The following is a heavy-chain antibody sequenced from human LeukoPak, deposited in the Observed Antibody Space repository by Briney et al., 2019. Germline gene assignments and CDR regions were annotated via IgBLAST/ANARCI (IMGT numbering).Heavy chain of an antibody. CDR1: GGSVSSDTYY. CDR3: ARQTGASGVDY. D-gene: IGHD7-27*01. CDR2: IYYSGST. V-gene: IGHV4-39*01. Sequence: SETLSLTCIVSGGSVSSDTYYWGWIRQPPGKGLEWIGSIYYSGSTYYNPSLKSRVTISVDTSKNQFSLKLTSVTAADTAVYYCARQTGASGVDYWGQGTLVTVSS. J-gene: IGHJ4*02.